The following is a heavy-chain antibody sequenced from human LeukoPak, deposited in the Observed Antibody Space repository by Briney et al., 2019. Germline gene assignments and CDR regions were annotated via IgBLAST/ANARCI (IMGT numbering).Heavy chain of an antibody. CDR2: IIPILGIA. CDR3: AVGSGQYYDYVWGSYRYNWFDP. V-gene: IGHV1-69*04. Sequence: ASVKVSCKASGGTFSSYAISWVRQAPGQGLEWMGRIIPILGIANYAQKFQGRVTITADKSTSTAYMELGSLRSEDTAVYYCAVGSGQYYDYVWGSYRYNWFDPWGQGTLVTVSS. CDR1: GGTFSSYA. D-gene: IGHD3-16*02. J-gene: IGHJ5*02.